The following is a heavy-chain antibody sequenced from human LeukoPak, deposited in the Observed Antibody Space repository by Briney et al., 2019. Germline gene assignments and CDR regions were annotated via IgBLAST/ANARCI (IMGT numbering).Heavy chain of an antibody. J-gene: IGHJ4*02. V-gene: IGHV4-39*01. CDR2: IYYSGST. CDR1: GGSISSNNYY. Sequence: PSETLSLTCTVSGGSISSNNYYWGWIRQPPGKGLEWLGSIYYSGSTYYNPSLKSRVTISVDTSKNRFSLRLNSVTAADAAVYYCARYLGGPLSSLSSGSFDYWGQGTLVTVSS. CDR3: ARYLGGPLSSLSSGSFDY. D-gene: IGHD5-18*01.